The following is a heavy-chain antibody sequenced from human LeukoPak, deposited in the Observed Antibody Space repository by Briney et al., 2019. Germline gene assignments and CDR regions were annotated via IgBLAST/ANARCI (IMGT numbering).Heavy chain of an antibody. V-gene: IGHV3-7*01. CDR2: IKQDGSET. CDR1: GFTFKTYW. D-gene: IGHD3-10*01. CDR3: ARDYYASGSHDY. Sequence: TGGSLRLACAGSGFTFKTYWLTWVRQAPGEGLEWFGNIKQDGSETYYGDSVKGRFTISRDNAKNSMYLQMNNLRAEDTAVYYCARDYYASGSHDYWGQGTLVTVSS. J-gene: IGHJ4*02.